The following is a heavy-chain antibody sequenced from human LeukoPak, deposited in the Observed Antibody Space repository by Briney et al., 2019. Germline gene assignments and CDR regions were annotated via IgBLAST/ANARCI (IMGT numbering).Heavy chain of an antibody. CDR3: ARDLRYYYDSSGYYDY. Sequence: SVKVSCKASGGTFSSYAISWVRQAPGQGLEWMGGITPIFGTANYAQKFQGRVTITADESTSTAYMELSSLRSEDTAVYYCARDLRYYYDSSGYYDYWGQGTLVTVSS. CDR1: GGTFSSYA. D-gene: IGHD3-22*01. V-gene: IGHV1-69*13. J-gene: IGHJ4*02. CDR2: ITPIFGTA.